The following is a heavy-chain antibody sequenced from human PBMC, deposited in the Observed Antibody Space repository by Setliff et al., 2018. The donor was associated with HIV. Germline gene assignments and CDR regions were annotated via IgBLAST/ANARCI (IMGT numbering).Heavy chain of an antibody. J-gene: IGHJ4*02. Sequence: GGSLRLSCGASGFIFSNAWMNWIRQAPGKGLEWVSSITSSGYMYYADSMKGRFIVSRDDAKNSVYLQMNSLRDEDTGLYYCVSNWGNYWGQGTLVTVSS. V-gene: IGHV3-21*03. D-gene: IGHD7-27*01. CDR2: ITSSGYM. CDR3: VSNWGNY. CDR1: GFIFSNAW.